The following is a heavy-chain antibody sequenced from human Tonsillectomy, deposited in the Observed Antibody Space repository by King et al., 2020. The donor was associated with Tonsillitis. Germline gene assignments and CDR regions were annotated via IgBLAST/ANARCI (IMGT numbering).Heavy chain of an antibody. CDR3: ARRDGTLDYYYYGMDV. V-gene: IGHV3-30-3*01. CDR2: ISFDGSNK. D-gene: IGHD1-1*01. Sequence: VQLVESGGGVVQPGRSLRLSCAASGFTFSTYAMHWVRQAPGKGLEWVAVISFDGSNKEYADYVNGRFTISRDNSKNTLYLQMNSLRAEDTALYYCARRDGTLDYYYYGMDVWGQGTTVTVSS. J-gene: IGHJ6*02. CDR1: GFTFSTYA.